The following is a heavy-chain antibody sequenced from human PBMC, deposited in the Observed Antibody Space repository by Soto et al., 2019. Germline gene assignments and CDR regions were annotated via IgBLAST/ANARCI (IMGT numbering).Heavy chain of an antibody. J-gene: IGHJ6*02. CDR1: GFTFSSYE. V-gene: IGHV3-48*03. CDR2: ISSSGSTI. D-gene: IGHD3-16*01. Sequence: LRLSCAASGFTFSSYEMNWVRRAPWKGLEWVSYISSSGSTIYYADSVKGRFTISRDNAKNSLYLQMNSLRAEDTAVYYCARGLRNYYYYYGMDVWGQGTTVTVSS. CDR3: ARGLRNYYYYYGMDV.